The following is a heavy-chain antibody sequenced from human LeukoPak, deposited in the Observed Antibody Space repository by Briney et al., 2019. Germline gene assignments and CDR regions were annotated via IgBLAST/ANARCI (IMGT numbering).Heavy chain of an antibody. D-gene: IGHD3-9*01. CDR3: KTAYDILTGYCFDY. CDR2: INPNSGGT. CDR1: GYTFTGYY. V-gene: IGHV1-2*02. Sequence: ASVKVSCKASGYTFTGYYMHCVRQAPGQGLELMGWINPNSGGTNYAQKFQGRVTMTRDTSISTAYMELSRLRSDDTVLYYQKTAYDILTGYCFDYWGQGTLVTVSS. J-gene: IGHJ4*02.